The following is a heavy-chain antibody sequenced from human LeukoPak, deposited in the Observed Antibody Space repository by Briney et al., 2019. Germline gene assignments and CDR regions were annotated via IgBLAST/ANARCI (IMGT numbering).Heavy chain of an antibody. D-gene: IGHD6-19*01. J-gene: IGHJ4*02. CDR1: GFTFSSYA. CDR3: ARDQRPVALDY. CDR2: ISYDGSNK. Sequence: GGSLRLSCAASGFTFSSYAMHWVRQAPGKGLEWVAVISYDGSNKYYADSVKGRFTISRDNSKNTLYLQMNSLRAEDTAVYYCARDQRPVALDYWGQGTLVTLSS. V-gene: IGHV3-30*04.